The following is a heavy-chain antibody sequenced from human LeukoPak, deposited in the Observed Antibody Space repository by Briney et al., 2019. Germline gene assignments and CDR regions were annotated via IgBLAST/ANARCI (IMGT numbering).Heavy chain of an antibody. V-gene: IGHV3-23*01. CDR3: ARDLGGDRSFDY. Sequence: GGSLRLSCAASGFTFSTYSMNWVRQAPGKGLEWVSGISGNGYSTHYADSVKGRFTISRDNSKNTLSLQMNSLRAEDTAVYYCARDLGGDRSFDYWGQGTLVTVSS. J-gene: IGHJ4*02. D-gene: IGHD2-21*02. CDR2: ISGNGYST. CDR1: GFTFSTYS.